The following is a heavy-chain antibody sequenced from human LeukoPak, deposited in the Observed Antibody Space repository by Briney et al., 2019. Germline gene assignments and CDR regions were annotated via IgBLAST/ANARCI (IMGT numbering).Heavy chain of an antibody. CDR1: GFTFSGYW. CDR3: AKDVSAVTIPAAPDY. Sequence: GGSLRLSCAASGFTFSGYWMTWVRQAPGKGLEWVANIKHDGSEKYYVDSVKGRFTISRDNAKNSLYLQMNSLRAEDTAVYYCAKDVSAVTIPAAPDYWGQGTLVTVSS. D-gene: IGHD2-2*01. V-gene: IGHV3-7*01. CDR2: IKHDGSEK. J-gene: IGHJ4*02.